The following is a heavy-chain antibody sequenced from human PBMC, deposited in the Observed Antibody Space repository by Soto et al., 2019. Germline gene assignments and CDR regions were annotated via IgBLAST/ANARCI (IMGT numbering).Heavy chain of an antibody. D-gene: IGHD6-6*01. CDR3: ARGIAARPPYFDY. V-gene: IGHV4-59*01. CDR2: IYYSGST. Sequence: SETLSLTCTVSGGSISSYYWSWIRQPPGKGLEWIGYIYYSGSTNYNPSLKSRVTISVDTSKNQFSLKLSSVTAADTAVYYCARGIAARPPYFDYWGQGTLVTVSS. J-gene: IGHJ4*02. CDR1: GGSISSYY.